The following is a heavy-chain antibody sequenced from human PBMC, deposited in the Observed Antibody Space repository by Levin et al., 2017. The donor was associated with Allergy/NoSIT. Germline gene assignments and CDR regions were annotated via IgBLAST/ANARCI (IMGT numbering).Heavy chain of an antibody. V-gene: IGHV1-69*13. CDR1: GGTFSSYA. CDR2: IIPIFGTA. CDR3: ARSDSSSWFLRY. Sequence: AASVKVSCKASGGTFSSYAISWVRQAPGQGLEWMGGIIPIFGTANYAQKFQGRVTITADESTSTAYMELSSLRSEDTAVYYCARSDSSSWFLRYWGQGTLVAVSS. D-gene: IGHD6-13*01. J-gene: IGHJ4*02.